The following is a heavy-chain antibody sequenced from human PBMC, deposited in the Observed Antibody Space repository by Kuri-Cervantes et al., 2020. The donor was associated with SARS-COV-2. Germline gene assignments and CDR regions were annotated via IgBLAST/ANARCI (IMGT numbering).Heavy chain of an antibody. V-gene: IGHV1-18*01. J-gene: IGHJ6*02. D-gene: IGHD6-6*01. Sequence: ASVKVSCKASGYTFSSYGISWVRQAPGQGLEWMGWISAYNGNTKSAQKLQGRVTMTTDTSTSTAYMQLRSLRSEDTAVYYCARTNQGWYSSSSGYYYYYGMDVWGQGTTVTVSS. CDR2: ISAYNGNT. CDR1: GYTFSSYG. CDR3: ARTNQGWYSSSSGYYYYYGMDV.